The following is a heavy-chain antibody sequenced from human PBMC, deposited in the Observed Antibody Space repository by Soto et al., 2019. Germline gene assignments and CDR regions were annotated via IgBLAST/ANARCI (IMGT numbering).Heavy chain of an antibody. CDR3: ARHNLGGNYGMDV. Sequence: GESLKISCKGSGYSFTNYRISWARQMAGKGLEWMGRIDPSDSYTNYSPSFQGHVTISADKSISTAYLQWSSLKASDTAMYYCARHNLGGNYGMDVWGQGTTVTVSS. J-gene: IGHJ6*02. CDR1: GYSFTNYR. CDR2: IDPSDSYT. V-gene: IGHV5-10-1*01.